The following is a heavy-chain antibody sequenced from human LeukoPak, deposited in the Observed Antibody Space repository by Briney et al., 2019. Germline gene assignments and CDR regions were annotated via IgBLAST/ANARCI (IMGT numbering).Heavy chain of an antibody. CDR1: GFTFSSYN. D-gene: IGHD2-2*01. V-gene: IGHV3-21*01. Sequence: GGSLRLSCAASGFTFSSYNMNWVRQAPGKGLEWVSSISSSSNYIYYADSVKGRFTISRDNAKNSLYLQMNSLRVEDTAVYYCAKVPAAATGGFDYWGQGTLVTVSS. CDR2: ISSSSNYI. CDR3: AKVPAAATGGFDY. J-gene: IGHJ4*02.